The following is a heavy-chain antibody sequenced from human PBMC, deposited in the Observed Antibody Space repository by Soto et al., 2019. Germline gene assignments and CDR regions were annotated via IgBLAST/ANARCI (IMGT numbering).Heavy chain of an antibody. CDR2: INHSGST. J-gene: IGHJ6*02. D-gene: IGHD3-3*01. CDR3: ARVRTIFGVVYTPYYYYYGMDV. CDR1: GGSFSGYY. V-gene: IGHV4-34*01. Sequence: SETLSLTCAVYGGSFSGYYWSWIRQPPWKGLEWIGEINHSGSTNYNPSLKSRVTISVDTSKNQFSLKLSSVTAADTAVYYCARVRTIFGVVYTPYYYYYGMDVWGQGTTVTVSS.